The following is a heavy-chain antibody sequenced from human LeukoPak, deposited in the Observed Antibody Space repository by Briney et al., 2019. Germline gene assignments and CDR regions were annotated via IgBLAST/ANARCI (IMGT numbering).Heavy chain of an antibody. CDR1: GFTFSSYG. J-gene: IGHJ4*02. Sequence: PGGSLRLSCAASGFTFSSYGMHWVRQAPGKGLEWVAFIRYDGSYKYYADSVKGRFTISRDNSKNTPYLQMNSLRAEDTAVYYCAKDPQNSSGYYYVYWGQGTLVTVSS. D-gene: IGHD3-22*01. CDR2: IRYDGSYK. V-gene: IGHV3-30*02. CDR3: AKDPQNSSGYYYVY.